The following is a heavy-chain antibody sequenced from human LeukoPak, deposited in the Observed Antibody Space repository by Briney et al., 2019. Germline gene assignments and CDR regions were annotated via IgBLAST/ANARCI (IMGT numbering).Heavy chain of an antibody. CDR3: ARGLELLWGP. CDR1: GGSISSYY. CDR2: IYYSGST. Sequence: TPSETLSLTCTVSGGSISSYYWSWIRQPPGKGLESIGYIYYSGSTSYNPSLKSRVTISVDTSKNQFSLKLSSVTAADTAVYYCARGLELLWGPWGQGTLVTVSS. V-gene: IGHV4-59*12. D-gene: IGHD3-10*01. J-gene: IGHJ5*02.